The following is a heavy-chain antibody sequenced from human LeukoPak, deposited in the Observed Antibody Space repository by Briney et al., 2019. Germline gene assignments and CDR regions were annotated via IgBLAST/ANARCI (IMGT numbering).Heavy chain of an antibody. Sequence: GASVKVSCKAFGYTFTSNYMHWLRQAPGQGPEWMAVISPSGASTTYAQQFQGRVTLTRDMSTSTDYLELSSLRSEDTAVYYCARVAIVATRPRQKPFDYWGQGTLVTVSS. D-gene: IGHD5-12*01. CDR1: GYTFTSNY. CDR3: ARVAIVATRPRQKPFDY. CDR2: ISPSGAST. J-gene: IGHJ4*02. V-gene: IGHV1-46*01.